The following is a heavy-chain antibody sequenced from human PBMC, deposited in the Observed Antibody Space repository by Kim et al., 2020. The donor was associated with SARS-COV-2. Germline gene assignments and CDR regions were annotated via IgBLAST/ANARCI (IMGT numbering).Heavy chain of an antibody. Sequence: ASVKVSCKASGYTFTSYGISWVRPAPGQGLEWMGWISAYNGNTNYAQKLQGRVTMTTDTSTSTAYMELRSLRSDDTAVYYCARDSLSDYSNYRTKFRWFDPWGQGTLVTVSS. CDR1: GYTFTSYG. V-gene: IGHV1-18*01. CDR2: ISAYNGNT. J-gene: IGHJ5*02. D-gene: IGHD4-4*01. CDR3: ARDSLSDYSNYRTKFRWFDP.